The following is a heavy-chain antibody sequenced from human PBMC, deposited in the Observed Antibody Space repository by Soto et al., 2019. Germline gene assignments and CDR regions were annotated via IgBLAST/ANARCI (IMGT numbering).Heavy chain of an antibody. Sequence: QVQLVQSGAEVKRPGSSVKVSCKASGDTFTFYSINWVRQAPGLGLEWMGRINPILSMSNYAQRFQGRVTMTAAKSTSTAYMELSSLRSEDTAIYYSASSYGSGYRAFDYWGQGALVTVSS. CDR1: GDTFTFYS. CDR2: INPILSMS. D-gene: IGHD3-10*01. J-gene: IGHJ4*02. CDR3: ASSYGSGYRAFDY. V-gene: IGHV1-69*02.